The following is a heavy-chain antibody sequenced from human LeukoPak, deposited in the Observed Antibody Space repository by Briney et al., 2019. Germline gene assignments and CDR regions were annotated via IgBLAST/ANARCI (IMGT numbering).Heavy chain of an antibody. J-gene: IGHJ4*02. CDR1: GGSVSSGNYY. Sequence: PSETLSLTCTVSGGSVSSGNYYWSWIRQPPGKGLEWIGYIYYSGGTNYNPSLKSRVTISVDTSKKQFSLRLSSVTAADTAVYYCARRGGGSSGNFDYWGQGTLVTVSS. D-gene: IGHD3-22*01. V-gene: IGHV4-61*01. CDR2: IYYSGGT. CDR3: ARRGGGSSGNFDY.